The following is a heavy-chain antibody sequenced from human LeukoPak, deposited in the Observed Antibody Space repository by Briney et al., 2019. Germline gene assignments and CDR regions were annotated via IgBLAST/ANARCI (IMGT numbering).Heavy chain of an antibody. V-gene: IGHV3-53*01. CDR3: ASPLFDY. J-gene: IGHJ4*02. Sequence: GGSLRLSCAASGFTVSSNYMTWVRQAPGKGLEWVSLIYSGGSAYYADSVKGRFTISRDSSKNMLYLQMNSLRAEDTAVYYCASPLFDYWGQGTLVTVSP. CDR1: GFTVSSNY. CDR2: IYSGGSA.